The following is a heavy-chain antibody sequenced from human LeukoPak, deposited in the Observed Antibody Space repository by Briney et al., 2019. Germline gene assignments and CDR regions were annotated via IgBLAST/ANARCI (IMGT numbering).Heavy chain of an antibody. J-gene: IGHJ4*02. D-gene: IGHD3-10*01. CDR2: ISWNSGSI. CDR1: GFTFDDYA. Sequence: GRSLRLSCAASGFTFDDYATYWVRQAPGKGLEWVSSISWNSGSIGYADAVKGRFTISRDNAKNSLYLQMNGLRAEDTALYFCAKAVGDAYFDNWGQGTLVTVSP. CDR3: AKAVGDAYFDN. V-gene: IGHV3-9*01.